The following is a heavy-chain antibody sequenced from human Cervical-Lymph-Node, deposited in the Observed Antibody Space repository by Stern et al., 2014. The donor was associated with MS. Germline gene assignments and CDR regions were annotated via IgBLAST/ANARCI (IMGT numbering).Heavy chain of an antibody. J-gene: IGHJ4*02. D-gene: IGHD6-13*01. V-gene: IGHV1-46*01. CDR2: VDPSGGRT. CDR1: GYTFTNHY. Sequence: QVQLGQSGAEVRKPGASVKVSCKASGYTFTNHYIHWVRQAPGQGLEWMAVVDPSGGRTGFSQRFQGRVVMTRDTSTPTLYMRLNNRTSEDTAIYYCARDGPPIQVRSAGTFFDYWGQGTLVTVSS. CDR3: ARDGPPIQVRSAGTFFDY.